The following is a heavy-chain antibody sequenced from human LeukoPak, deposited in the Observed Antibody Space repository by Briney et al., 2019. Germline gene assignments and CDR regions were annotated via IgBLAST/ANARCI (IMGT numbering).Heavy chain of an antibody. V-gene: IGHV3-20*04. J-gene: IGHJ4*02. CDR3: ARSSGSGWYEEGFDY. CDR2: INWNGGST. Sequence: PGGSLRLACAASGFTFDDYGMSWVRQAPGKGLEWVSGINWNGGSTGYADSVKGRFTISRDNAKNSLYLQMNSLSAEDTALYYCARSSGSGWYEEGFDYWGQGTLVTVSS. D-gene: IGHD6-19*01. CDR1: GFTFDDYG.